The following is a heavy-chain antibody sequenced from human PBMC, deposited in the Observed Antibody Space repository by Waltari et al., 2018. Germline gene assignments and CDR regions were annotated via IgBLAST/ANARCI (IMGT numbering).Heavy chain of an antibody. Sequence: QVQLQESGPGLVKPSRTLSLTCAVSGDSVSSAYWWSWVRKPPGKGLEWIGQIHGSGKTHNHRSLERRVTVSRDTSNNQFTLKVTSATAADTGVYYCARDRGRGLYLDSWGQGTQVTVSP. CDR1: GDSVSSAYW. V-gene: IGHV4-4*02. CDR3: ARDRGRGLYLDS. CDR2: IHGSGKT. J-gene: IGHJ4*02. D-gene: IGHD2-15*01.